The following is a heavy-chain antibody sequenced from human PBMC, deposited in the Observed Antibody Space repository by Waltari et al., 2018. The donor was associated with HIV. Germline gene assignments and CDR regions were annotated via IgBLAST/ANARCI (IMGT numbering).Heavy chain of an antibody. CDR3: ASYSSGWPYYYGMDV. V-gene: IGHV1-18*01. CDR1: GYTLTSYG. J-gene: IGHJ6*02. CDR2: ISAYNGNT. D-gene: IGHD6-19*01. Sequence: QVQLVQSGAEVKKPGASVKVSCKASGYTLTSYGISWVRQAPGQGLEWMGWISAYNGNTNYAQKLQGRVTMTTDTSTSTAYMELRSLRSDDTAVYYCASYSSGWPYYYGMDVWGQGTTVTVSS.